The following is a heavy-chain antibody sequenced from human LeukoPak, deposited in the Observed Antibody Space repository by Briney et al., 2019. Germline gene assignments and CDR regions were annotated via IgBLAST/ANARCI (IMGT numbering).Heavy chain of an antibody. D-gene: IGHD3-22*01. CDR2: IAGSSGYI. J-gene: IGHJ4*02. Sequence: PGGSLRLSCAASGFTSSSYTMNWVRQAPGKGLEWVSSIAGSSGYISYADSVKGRFTISRDNAKKSLYLQMTSLTAEDTAVYYCAKYSFDTTYFDYWGQGTLVTVSS. CDR1: GFTSSSYT. V-gene: IGHV3-21*01. CDR3: AKYSFDTTYFDY.